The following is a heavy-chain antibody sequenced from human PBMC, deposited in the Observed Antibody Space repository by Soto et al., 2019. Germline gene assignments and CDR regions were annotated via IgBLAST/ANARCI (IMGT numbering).Heavy chain of an antibody. V-gene: IGHV5-51*01. J-gene: IGHJ6*02. CDR2: IYPGDSDT. Sequence: GESLKISCKGSGYSFTSYWIGWVRQMPGKGLEWMGIIYPGDSDTRYSPSFQGQVTISADKSISTAYLQWSSLKASDTAMYYCARSRGYCSSTSCTYYYYGMGVWGQGTTVTVSS. CDR3: ARSRGYCSSTSCTYYYYGMGV. D-gene: IGHD2-2*01. CDR1: GYSFTSYW.